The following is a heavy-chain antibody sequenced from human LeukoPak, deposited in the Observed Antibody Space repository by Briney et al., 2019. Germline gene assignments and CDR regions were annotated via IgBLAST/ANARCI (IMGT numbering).Heavy chain of an antibody. V-gene: IGHV4-4*02. CDR2: FSHSGIT. D-gene: IGHD3-10*01. CDR1: GASISRGSW. J-gene: IGHJ4*02. Sequence: SETLSLTCDVSGASISRGSWWSWVHQPPGKGLEWIGEFSHSGITNFNPSLKSRVTISVDTSKNQFSLKLSSVTAADTAVYYCARGWASAVRGVDFDYWGQGTLVTVSS. CDR3: ARGWASAVRGVDFDY.